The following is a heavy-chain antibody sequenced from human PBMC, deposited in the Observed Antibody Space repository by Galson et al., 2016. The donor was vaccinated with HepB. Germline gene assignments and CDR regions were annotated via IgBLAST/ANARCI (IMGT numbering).Heavy chain of an antibody. D-gene: IGHD4/OR15-4a*01. J-gene: IGHJ3*02. CDR3: ARACSNANCFYDAFDI. CDR1: GFRFTGYF. Sequence: SVKVSCKASGFRFTGYFMHWVRQAPGQGLEWVGWINPDTSGTDYAQKFQGRFTITRDTSLSTLYMELSSLKSDDTAVYFCARACSNANCFYDAFDIWGQGTMLTVSS. V-gene: IGHV1-2*02. CDR2: INPDTSGT.